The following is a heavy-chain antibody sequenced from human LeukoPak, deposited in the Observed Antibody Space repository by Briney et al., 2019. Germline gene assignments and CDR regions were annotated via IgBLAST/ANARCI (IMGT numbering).Heavy chain of an antibody. CDR1: GGTFSSYA. V-gene: IGHV1-18*01. J-gene: IGHJ4*02. D-gene: IGHD2-15*01. CDR3: AREAVEYCSGGSCYGGIDY. CDR2: ISTDNGNT. Sequence: GSSVKVSCKASGGTFSSYAISWVRQAPGQGLEWMGWISTDNGNTKYAQKLQGRVTMTTDTSTGTAYMELRSLRSDDTAVYYCAREAVEYCSGGSCYGGIDYWGQGTLVTVSS.